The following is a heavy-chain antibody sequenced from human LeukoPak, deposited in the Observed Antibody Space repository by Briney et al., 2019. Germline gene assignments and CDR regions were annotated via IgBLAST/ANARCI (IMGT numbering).Heavy chain of an antibody. CDR2: IIPIFGTA. Sequence: SVKVSCKASGGTFSSYAISWVRQAPGQGLEWMGGIIPIFGTANYAQKFQGRVTITADESTSTAYMELSSLRSEDTAVYYCARARYHNLGSHYYYFDYWGQGTLVTVSS. V-gene: IGHV1-69*13. CDR3: ARARYHNLGSHYYYFDY. J-gene: IGHJ4*02. D-gene: IGHD3-10*01. CDR1: GGTFSSYA.